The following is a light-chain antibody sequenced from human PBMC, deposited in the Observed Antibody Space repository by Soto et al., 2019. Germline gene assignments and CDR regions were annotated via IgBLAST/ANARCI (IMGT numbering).Light chain of an antibody. CDR1: QDISNY. Sequence: DIQMTQSPSSLSASVGDRVTITCQASQDISNYLNWYQQKPGKAPKLLIYDASNLETGVPSRFSGSGSGTNFTFTISSLQPEDISPDYCRQYDNLPPITFCGGTKVEIK. CDR3: RQYDNLPPIT. J-gene: IGKJ4*01. V-gene: IGKV1-33*01. CDR2: DAS.